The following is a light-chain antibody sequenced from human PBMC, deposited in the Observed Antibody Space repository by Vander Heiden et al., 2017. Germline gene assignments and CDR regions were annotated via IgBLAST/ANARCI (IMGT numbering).Light chain of an antibody. Sequence: EIVLTQSPATLSLSPGERATLSCRASQSVSSYLAWYQQKPGQAPRLLIYDASNRATGIPARFSGSGSGTDFTLTISSLEPEDFAVYYCQQCWNWLYTFGQGTKLEIK. CDR1: QSVSSY. J-gene: IGKJ2*01. CDR2: DAS. V-gene: IGKV3-11*01. CDR3: QQCWNWLYT.